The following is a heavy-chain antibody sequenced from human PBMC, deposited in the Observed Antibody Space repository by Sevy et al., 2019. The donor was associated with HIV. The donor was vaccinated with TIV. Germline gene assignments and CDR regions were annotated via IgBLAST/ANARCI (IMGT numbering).Heavy chain of an antibody. Sequence: SETLSLTCTVSGGSINSDHWNWIRQPPGKGLEWIGYVYYTGGTNYNPSLKNRVTISVDRTKNQFSLKLTPVTAADTAEYYCARRNDFDIWGQGTMVTVSS. CDR1: GGSINSDH. CDR2: VYYTGGT. CDR3: ARRNDFDI. V-gene: IGHV4-59*08. J-gene: IGHJ3*02.